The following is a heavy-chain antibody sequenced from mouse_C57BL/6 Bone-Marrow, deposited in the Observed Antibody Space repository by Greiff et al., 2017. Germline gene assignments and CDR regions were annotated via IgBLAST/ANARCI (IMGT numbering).Heavy chain of an antibody. Sequence: QVQLQQSGAELARPGASVKMSCKASGYTFTSYTMHWVKQRPGQGLEWIGYINPSSGYTKYNQKFKDKATLTADKASSTAYMQLSRLTSEDSAVYYCAITTVVAFDYWGQGTTLTDSS. CDR1: GYTFTSYT. J-gene: IGHJ2*01. D-gene: IGHD1-1*01. V-gene: IGHV1-4*01. CDR2: INPSSGYT. CDR3: AITTVVAFDY.